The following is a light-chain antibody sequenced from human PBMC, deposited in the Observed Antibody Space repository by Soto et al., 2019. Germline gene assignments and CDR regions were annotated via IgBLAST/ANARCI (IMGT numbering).Light chain of an antibody. CDR1: DIGSKS. CDR3: QVWDRNNNQVL. J-gene: IGLJ3*02. Sequence: SYELTQPPSVSLAPGQTAMITCGGNDIGSKSVHWYQQRPGQAPVLVVYDDRDRPSGIPERFSGSNSGSTATLTISRVEAGDEADYYCQVWDRNNNQVLFGGGTKVTVL. V-gene: IGLV3-21*02. CDR2: DDR.